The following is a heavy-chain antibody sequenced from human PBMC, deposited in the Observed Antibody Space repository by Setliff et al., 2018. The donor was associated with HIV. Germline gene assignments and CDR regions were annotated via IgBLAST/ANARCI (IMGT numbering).Heavy chain of an antibody. D-gene: IGHD3-10*01. J-gene: IGHJ6*02. CDR3: AREWFSSVYYYYAIDV. V-gene: IGHV4-61*09. Sequence: SETLSLTCTVSGGSISTNEHYWSWIRQPAGKELQWIGHISASGGTKYSSSLKSRVTMSVDTSKNQFSLKLTSVTAADTAIYYCAREWFSSVYYYYAIDVWSQGTTVTVSS. CDR1: GGSISTNEHY. CDR2: ISASGGT.